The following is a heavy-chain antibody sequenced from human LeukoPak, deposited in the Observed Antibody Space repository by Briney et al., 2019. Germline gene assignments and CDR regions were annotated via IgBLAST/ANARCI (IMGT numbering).Heavy chain of an antibody. CDR2: INPNSGGT. J-gene: IGHJ3*01. CDR3: ARDSGGSRDEGAFDF. CDR1: GYTFTDYF. D-gene: IGHD1-26*01. V-gene: IGHV1-2*02. Sequence: ASVKVSCKASGYTFTDYFMHWVRQAPGQGLEWMGWINPNSGGTNYAQKFQGRVTMTRDTSISTAYMELSRLRSDDTAVYYCARDSGGSRDEGAFDFWGQGTMVTVSS.